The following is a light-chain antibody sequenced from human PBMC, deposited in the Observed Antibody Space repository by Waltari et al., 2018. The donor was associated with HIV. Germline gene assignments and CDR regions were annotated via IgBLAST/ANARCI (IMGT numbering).Light chain of an antibody. CDR2: DVT. Sequence: QSALTQPRSVSGSPGQAVNITCTGTSSDVGGFKYVTWYQQHTGNAPRLVIYDVTERPSGIPDRFSGSKSGNTASLSISGLQAADEADYYCCSYAGSSFSYAFGTGTRVSVL. CDR1: SSDVGGFKY. J-gene: IGLJ1*01. CDR3: CSYAGSSFSYA. V-gene: IGLV2-11*01.